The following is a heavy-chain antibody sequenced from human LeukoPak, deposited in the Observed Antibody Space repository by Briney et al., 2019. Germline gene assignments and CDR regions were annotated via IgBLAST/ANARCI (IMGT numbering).Heavy chain of an antibody. CDR2: INPNSGGT. J-gene: IGHJ5*02. D-gene: IGHD2-2*01. V-gene: IGHV1-2*02. CDR3: ARERPPRPLIVVVPAAPNWFDP. Sequence: GASVKVSCKASGYTFTGYYMHWVRQAPGQGLEWMGWINPNSGGTNYAQKFQGRVTMTRDTSISTAYMELSRLRSDDTAVYYRARERPPRPLIVVVPAAPNWFDPWGQGTLVTVSS. CDR1: GYTFTGYY.